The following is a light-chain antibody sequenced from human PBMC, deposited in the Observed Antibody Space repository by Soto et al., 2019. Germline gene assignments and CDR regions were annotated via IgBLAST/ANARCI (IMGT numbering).Light chain of an antibody. CDR3: AAWDDSLNGPV. CDR2: SNN. Sequence: QSVLTQPPSASGTPGQRVTISCSGSSSNIGSNTVNWYQQLPGTAPKPLIYSNNQRPSGVPDRFSGSKSGTSASLAISGLQSEDEADYYCAAWDDSLNGPVFGTGTKLTVL. V-gene: IGLV1-44*01. CDR1: SSNIGSNT. J-gene: IGLJ1*01.